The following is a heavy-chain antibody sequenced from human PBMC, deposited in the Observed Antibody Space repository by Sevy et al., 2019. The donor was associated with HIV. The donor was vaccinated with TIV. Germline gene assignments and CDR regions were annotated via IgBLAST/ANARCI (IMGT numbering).Heavy chain of an antibody. J-gene: IGHJ3*02. CDR1: GYTFTGYY. CDR2: INPNSGRT. CDR3: ATAWGSGRPGAFDI. Sequence: ASVKVSCKASGYTFTGYYMHWVRQAPGQGLEWMGRINPNSGRTNYTQKFQGRVTMTRDTSISTAYMELSRLRSDDTAVYYCATAWGSGRPGAFDIWGQGTMVTVSS. D-gene: IGHD3-10*01. V-gene: IGHV1-2*06.